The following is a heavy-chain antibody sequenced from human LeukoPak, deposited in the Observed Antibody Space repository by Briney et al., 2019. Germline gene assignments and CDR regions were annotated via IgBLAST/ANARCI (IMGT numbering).Heavy chain of an antibody. Sequence: PGGSLRLSCAASGLTFSSYWMSWVRQAPGKGLEWVANIKQDGSEKYYVDSVKGRFTISRDNAKNSLYLQMNSLRAEDTAVYYCARGVGGYWGQGTLVTVSS. CDR3: ARGVGGY. V-gene: IGHV3-7*01. J-gene: IGHJ4*02. CDR1: GLTFSSYW. D-gene: IGHD3-3*01. CDR2: IKQDGSEK.